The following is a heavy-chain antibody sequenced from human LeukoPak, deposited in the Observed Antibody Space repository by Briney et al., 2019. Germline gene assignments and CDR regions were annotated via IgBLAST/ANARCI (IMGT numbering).Heavy chain of an antibody. CDR1: GFTFSSYW. CDR3: ARGVGGSGSDTAYYYYYYYGMDV. Sequence: GGSLRLSCAASGFTFSSYWMHWVRQAPGKGLVWVSRINSDGSSTSYADSVKGRFTISRDNAKNTLYLQMNSLRAEDTAVYYCARGVGGSGSDTAYYYYYYYGMDVRGQGTTVTVSS. CDR2: INSDGSST. V-gene: IGHV3-74*01. D-gene: IGHD3-10*01. J-gene: IGHJ6*02.